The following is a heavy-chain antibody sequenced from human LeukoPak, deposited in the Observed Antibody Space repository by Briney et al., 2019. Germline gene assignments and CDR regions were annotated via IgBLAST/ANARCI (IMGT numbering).Heavy chain of an antibody. J-gene: IGHJ6*02. Sequence: PGGSLRLSCAASGFTFSSYSMNWVRQAPGKGLEWVSYISSSSSTIYYADSVKGRFTISRDNAKNSLYLQMNSLRAEDTAVYYCARDRKGDFPTDYYGMDVWGQGTTVTVSS. V-gene: IGHV3-48*04. CDR2: ISSSSSTI. CDR3: ARDRKGDFPTDYYGMDV. D-gene: IGHD2-21*02. CDR1: GFTFSSYS.